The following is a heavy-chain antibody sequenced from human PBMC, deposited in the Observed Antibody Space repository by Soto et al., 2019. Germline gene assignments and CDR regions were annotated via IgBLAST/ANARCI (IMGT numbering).Heavy chain of an antibody. D-gene: IGHD6-19*01. CDR1: GYSFTDYY. CDR3: ARTTVTGTIYYFDP. Sequence: GAAVKVSCKASGYSFTDYYIQWVRQAPGQGLEWVGWIIPNSGDTKYGQKFQGRVTMTRDTSINTAYMELSRLEYDDTAVYYCARTTVTGTIYYFDPWGQGTLVTVLL. CDR2: IIPNSGDT. J-gene: IGHJ4*02. V-gene: IGHV1-2*02.